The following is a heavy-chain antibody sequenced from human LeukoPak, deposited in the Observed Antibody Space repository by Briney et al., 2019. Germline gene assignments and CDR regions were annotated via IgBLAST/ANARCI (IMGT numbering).Heavy chain of an antibody. CDR1: GYTFTGYY. V-gene: IGHV1-2*06. D-gene: IGHD6-19*01. CDR2: INPNSGGT. CDR3: ARVASSGWYAFDY. Sequence: ASVKVSCKASGYTFTGYYIHWVRQAPGQGLEWMGRINPNSGGTNYAQKFQGRVTMTRDTSISTAYMELSRLRSDDTAVYYCARVASSGWYAFDYWGQGTLVTVSS. J-gene: IGHJ4*02.